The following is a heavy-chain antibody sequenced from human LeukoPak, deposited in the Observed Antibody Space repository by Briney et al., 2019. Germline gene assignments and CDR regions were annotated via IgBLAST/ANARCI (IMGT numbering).Heavy chain of an antibody. Sequence: GRSLRLSCAASGFTLSNYGMHWVRQAPGKGLEWVAVIWYDGTNKYYGDSVKGRFTISRDTSKNTLYLQMNSLRAEDTAVYYCARSLEKDYHGSGTYYMNNWFDPWGQGTLVTVSS. J-gene: IGHJ5*02. CDR2: IWYDGTNK. V-gene: IGHV3-33*01. CDR1: GFTLSNYG. D-gene: IGHD3-10*01. CDR3: ARSLEKDYHGSGTYYMNNWFDP.